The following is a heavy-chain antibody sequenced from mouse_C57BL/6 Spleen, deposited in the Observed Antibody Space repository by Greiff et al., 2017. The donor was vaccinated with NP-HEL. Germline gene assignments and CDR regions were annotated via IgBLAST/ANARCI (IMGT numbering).Heavy chain of an antibody. Sequence: VHVKQSGPELVKPGASVKISCKASGYSFTDYDMNWVKQSNGKSLEWIGVISPNYGTASYNQKFKGKATLTVDQSSSTAYMQLNSLTSEDSAVYYCARIRGSSYGYFDYWGKGTTLTVSS. CDR1: GYSFTDYD. J-gene: IGHJ2*01. D-gene: IGHD1-1*01. V-gene: IGHV1-39*01. CDR2: ISPNYGTA. CDR3: ARIRGSSYGYFDY.